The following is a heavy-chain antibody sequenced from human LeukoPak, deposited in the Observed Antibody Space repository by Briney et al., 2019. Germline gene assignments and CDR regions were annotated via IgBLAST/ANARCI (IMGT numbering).Heavy chain of an antibody. Sequence: ASVKVSCKASGYTFTSYDINWVRQATGQGLEWMGWTNPNSGNTGYAQKFQGRVTMTRNTSISTAYMELSSLRSEDTAVYYCARGGVYDFWSGHDFYGMDVWGQGTTVTVSS. J-gene: IGHJ6*02. CDR2: TNPNSGNT. CDR1: GYTFTSYD. D-gene: IGHD3-3*01. V-gene: IGHV1-8*01. CDR3: ARGGVYDFWSGHDFYGMDV.